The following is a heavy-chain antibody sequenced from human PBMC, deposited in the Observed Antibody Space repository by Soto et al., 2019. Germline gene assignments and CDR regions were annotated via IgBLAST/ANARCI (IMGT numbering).Heavy chain of an antibody. CDR1: GFSFRNYG. V-gene: IGHV3-23*01. D-gene: IGHD4-17*01. Sequence: EVQLLEAGGGLVQPGGSLRLSCAASGFSFRNYGMSWVRQAPGKGLEWLSAIIGNGDTAYYADSVRGRFTISRDNSKNTLYLQLNDLGAEDTAIYYCAKDYVYGDSLPFDYWGQGTLVTVSS. CDR3: AKDYVYGDSLPFDY. J-gene: IGHJ4*02. CDR2: IIGNGDTA.